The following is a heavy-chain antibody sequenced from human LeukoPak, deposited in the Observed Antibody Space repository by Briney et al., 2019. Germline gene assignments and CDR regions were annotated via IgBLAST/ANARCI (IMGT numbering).Heavy chain of an antibody. V-gene: IGHV3-33*06. CDR3: AKDLGLLRYFDWLLDY. D-gene: IGHD3-9*01. Sequence: GGSLRLSCAASGFAFSSYGMHWVRQAPGKGLEWVAVIWYDGSNKYYADSVNGRFTISRDNSKNTLYLQMNSLRAEDTAVYYCAKDLGLLRYFDWLLDYWGQGTLVTVSS. CDR1: GFAFSSYG. J-gene: IGHJ4*02. CDR2: IWYDGSNK.